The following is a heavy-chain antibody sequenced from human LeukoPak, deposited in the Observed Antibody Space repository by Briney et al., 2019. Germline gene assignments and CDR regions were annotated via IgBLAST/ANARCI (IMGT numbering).Heavy chain of an antibody. D-gene: IGHD6-19*01. CDR1: GGSISSYY. V-gene: IGHV4-59*01. CDR2: MYYSGST. CDR3: AREYSSGWYYFDY. Sequence: PSETLSLTCTVSGGSISSYYWSWIRQPPGKGLEWIGYMYYSGSTNYNPSLKSRVTISVDTSKNQFSLKLSSVTAADTAVYYCAREYSSGWYYFDYRGQGTLVTVSS. J-gene: IGHJ4*02.